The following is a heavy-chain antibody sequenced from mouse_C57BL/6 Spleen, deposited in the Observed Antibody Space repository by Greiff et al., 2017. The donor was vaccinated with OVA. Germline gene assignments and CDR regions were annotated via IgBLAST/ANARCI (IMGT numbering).Heavy chain of an antibody. CDR2: INPYNGGT. Sequence: VQLQQSGPVLVKPGASVKMSCKASGYTFTDYYMNWVKQSHGKSLEWIGVINPYNGGTSYNQKFKGKATLTVDKSSSTAYMELNSLTSEDSAYYDCAGNGNYLYYYAMDYWGQGTSVTVSS. D-gene: IGHD2-1*01. CDR1: GYTFTDYY. V-gene: IGHV1-19*01. J-gene: IGHJ4*01. CDR3: AGNGNYLYYYAMDY.